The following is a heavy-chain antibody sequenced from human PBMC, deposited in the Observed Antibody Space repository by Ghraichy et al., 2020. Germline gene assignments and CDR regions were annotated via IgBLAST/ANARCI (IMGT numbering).Heavy chain of an antibody. Sequence: GGALRLSCAASGFTFSSYSMNWVRQAPGKGLEWVSYISSSSSTIYYADSVKGRFTISRDNAKNSLYLQMNSLRAEDTAVYYCARDPRSSSKRSVWFDPWGQGTLVTVSS. CDR1: GFTFSSYS. CDR3: ARDPRSSSKRSVWFDP. J-gene: IGHJ5*02. V-gene: IGHV3-48*04. CDR2: ISSSSSTI. D-gene: IGHD6-13*01.